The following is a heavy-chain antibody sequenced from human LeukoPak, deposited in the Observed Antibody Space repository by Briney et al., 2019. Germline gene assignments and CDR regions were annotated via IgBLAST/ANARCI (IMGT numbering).Heavy chain of an antibody. V-gene: IGHV4-34*12. CDR1: GGSFSGYY. CDR3: ARAGVSELVRFEVYFDY. J-gene: IGHJ4*02. CDR2: IIHSGIT. D-gene: IGHD6-13*01. Sequence: SETLSLTCAVYGGSFSGYYWGWIRQPPGKGLEWIVEIIHSGITNYNPSLKSRVTISADTSKNQFSLKLSSVTAADTAVYYCARAGVSELVRFEVYFDYWGQGTLVTVSS.